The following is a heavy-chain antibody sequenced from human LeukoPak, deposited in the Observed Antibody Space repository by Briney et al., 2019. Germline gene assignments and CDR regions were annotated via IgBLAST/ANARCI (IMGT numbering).Heavy chain of an antibody. V-gene: IGHV3-23*01. D-gene: IGHD2-2*01. CDR2: LGGSGGDT. CDR1: GFTFSRNA. Sequence: GGSLRLSCAASGFTFSRNAMSWVRQAPGKGLEWVSSLGGSGGDTYYADSVKGRFTISRDNSKNTVYLQMDSLRAEDTAVYYCAKDPYGTRYFDYWGQGTLVTVSS. J-gene: IGHJ4*02. CDR3: AKDPYGTRYFDY.